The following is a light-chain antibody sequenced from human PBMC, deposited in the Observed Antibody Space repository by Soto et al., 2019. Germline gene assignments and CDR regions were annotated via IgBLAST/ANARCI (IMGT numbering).Light chain of an antibody. Sequence: SYELTQPPSVSVSPGQTASITCSAEKLGDKYACWYQQKPGQSPVLVIYQDSKRPSGIPERFSGSNSGNTATLTISGTQAMDEADYYCQAWDSSTHVVFGGGTKLTVL. CDR3: QAWDSSTHVV. J-gene: IGLJ2*01. CDR1: KLGDKY. CDR2: QDS. V-gene: IGLV3-1*01.